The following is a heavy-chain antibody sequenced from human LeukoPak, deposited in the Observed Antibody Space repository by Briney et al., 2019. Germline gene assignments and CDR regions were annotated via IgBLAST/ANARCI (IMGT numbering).Heavy chain of an antibody. J-gene: IGHJ5*02. CDR3: RCGGGWFDP. D-gene: IGHD2-21*01. CDR2: LTNSGGST. CDR1: GFTFSSYA. V-gene: IGHV3-23*01. Sequence: GGSLRLSCAASGFTFSSYAMGWVRQAPGKGLEWVSALTNSGGSTYYADSVKGRFTISRDNSKNTLYLQMNSLRAEDTAVYYCRCGGGWFDPWGQGTLVTVSS.